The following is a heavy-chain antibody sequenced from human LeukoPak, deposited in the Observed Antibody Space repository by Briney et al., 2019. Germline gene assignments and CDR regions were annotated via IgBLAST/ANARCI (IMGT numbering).Heavy chain of an antibody. D-gene: IGHD2-15*01. Sequence: GGSLRLSCAASGFTFSSYSMNWVRQAPGKGLEWVSVIYSGGSTYYADSVTGRFTISRDKSKNTLYLQMNSLRAEDTAVYCCARGAVVAARFDYWGQGTLVTVSS. J-gene: IGHJ4*02. CDR3: ARGAVVAARFDY. CDR1: GFTFSSYS. CDR2: IYSGGST. V-gene: IGHV3-53*01.